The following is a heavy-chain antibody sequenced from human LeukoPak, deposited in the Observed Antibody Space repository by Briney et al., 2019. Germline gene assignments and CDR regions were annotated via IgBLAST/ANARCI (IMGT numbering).Heavy chain of an antibody. D-gene: IGHD1-7*01. CDR2: INHSGST. V-gene: IGHV4-34*01. J-gene: IGHJ4*02. Sequence: KPSETLSLTCAVYGGSFSGYYWSWIRQPPGKGLEWIGEINHSGSTNYNPSLKSRVTISVDTSKNQFSLKLSSVTAADTAVYYCATRNNWNYDYWGQGTLVTVSS. CDR3: ATRNNWNYDY. CDR1: GGSFSGYY.